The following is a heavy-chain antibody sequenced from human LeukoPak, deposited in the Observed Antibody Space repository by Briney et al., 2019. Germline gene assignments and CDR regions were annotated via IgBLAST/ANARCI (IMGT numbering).Heavy chain of an antibody. Sequence: GGSLRLSCAASGFIVSSNYMSWVRQASGKGLEWIGRIRSKANNYATAYTDPLKGRFTVSRDDSKNTAYLQMNSLKTEDSAVYFCARDSSSEGPLDYWGQGTLVTVSS. CDR2: IRSKANNYAT. V-gene: IGHV3-73*01. CDR1: GFIVSSNY. J-gene: IGHJ4*02. CDR3: ARDSSSEGPLDY. D-gene: IGHD6-6*01.